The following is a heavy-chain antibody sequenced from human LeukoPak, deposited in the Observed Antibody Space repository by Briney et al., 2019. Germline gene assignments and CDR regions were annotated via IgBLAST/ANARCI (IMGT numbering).Heavy chain of an antibody. Sequence: SETLSLTCTVSGGSISSYYWGWIRQPPGKGLEWIGSIYYSGSTYYNPSLKSRVTISVDTSKNQFSLKLSSVTAADTAVYYCARFWAAARVFDYWGQGTLVTVSS. CDR2: IYYSGST. CDR3: ARFWAAARVFDY. D-gene: IGHD6-6*01. V-gene: IGHV4-39*01. CDR1: GGSISSYY. J-gene: IGHJ4*02.